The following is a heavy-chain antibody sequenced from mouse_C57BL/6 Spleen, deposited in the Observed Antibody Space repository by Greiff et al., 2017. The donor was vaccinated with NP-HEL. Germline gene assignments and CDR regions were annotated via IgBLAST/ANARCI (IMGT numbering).Heavy chain of an antibody. J-gene: IGHJ4*01. Sequence: VQLQESGPGLVAPSQSLSITCTVSGFSLTSYGVHWVRQPPGKGLEWLVVIWSDGSTTYNSALKSRLSISKDNSKSQVFLKMNSLQTDDTAVYYCARHEDYYGSSGAMDYWGQGTSVTVSS. CDR3: ARHEDYYGSSGAMDY. V-gene: IGHV2-6-1*01. D-gene: IGHD1-1*01. CDR1: GFSLTSYG. CDR2: IWSDGST.